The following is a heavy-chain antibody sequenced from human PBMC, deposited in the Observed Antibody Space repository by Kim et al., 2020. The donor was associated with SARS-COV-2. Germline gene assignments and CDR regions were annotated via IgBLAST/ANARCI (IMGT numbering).Heavy chain of an antibody. CDR2: ISISGDNT. CDR3: ANTPGWLTVYYFDS. V-gene: IGHV3-23*01. CDR1: GFTFSSYA. D-gene: IGHD5-18*01. Sequence: GGSLRLSCAASGFTFSSYAMNWVRQAPGKGLEWVSGISISGDNTYYADSVKGRFTISRDNSRNTLFLQMNSLRAEDTALYYCANTPGWLTVYYFDSWGQGTLVTVSS. J-gene: IGHJ4*02.